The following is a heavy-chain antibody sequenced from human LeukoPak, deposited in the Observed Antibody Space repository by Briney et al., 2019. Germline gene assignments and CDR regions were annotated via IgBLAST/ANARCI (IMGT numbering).Heavy chain of an antibody. CDR3: ASDDILTGFDY. V-gene: IGHV4-38-2*02. CDR2: IYHGGST. J-gene: IGHJ4*02. CDR1: GYSISSGYY. Sequence: SETLSLTCTVSGYSISSGYYWGWIRQPPGKGLEWIGSIYHGGSTYYNPSLKSRVTISVDTSKNQFSLKLSSVTAADTAVYYCASDDILTGFDYWGQGTLVTVSS. D-gene: IGHD3-9*01.